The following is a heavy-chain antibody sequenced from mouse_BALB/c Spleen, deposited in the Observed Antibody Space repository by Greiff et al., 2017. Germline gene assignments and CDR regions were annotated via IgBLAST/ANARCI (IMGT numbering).Heavy chain of an antibody. CDR3: AREGYDPWYFDV. CDR1: GYTLTEYT. Sequence: EVQLQQSGPELVKPGASVKISCKTSGYTLTEYTMHWVQQSHGKSLEWLGGINTNNGGTSYNQKFTGKATLTVDKSSHTAYMELRSLTSEDSAVYDCAREGYDPWYFDVWGAGTTVTVSS. J-gene: IGHJ1*01. CDR2: INTNNGGT. V-gene: IGHV1-18*01. D-gene: IGHD2-14*01.